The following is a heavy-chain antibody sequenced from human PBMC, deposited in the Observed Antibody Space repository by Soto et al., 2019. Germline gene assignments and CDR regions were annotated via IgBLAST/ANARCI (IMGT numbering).Heavy chain of an antibody. CDR3: SRGLRASYGVRLSYSYYGMDV. J-gene: IGHJ6*02. CDR2: ISSSGST. D-gene: IGHD3-10*01. CDR1: DGSFSYYY. Sequence: SETLSLTCIIYDGSFSYYYWVWIRQSPGKGLEWIAEISSSGSTNYNPSLKSRVTISVDTSKNQFSLKLGSVTAADTAVYYCSRGLRASYGVRLSYSYYGMDVWGQGTTVTVSS. V-gene: IGHV4-34*01.